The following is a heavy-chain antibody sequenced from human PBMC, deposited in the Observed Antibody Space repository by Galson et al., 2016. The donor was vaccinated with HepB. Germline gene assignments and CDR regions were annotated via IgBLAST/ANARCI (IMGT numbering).Heavy chain of an antibody. J-gene: IGHJ4*02. CDR3: ARAVSGSYFDF. CDR2: IYYTGST. V-gene: IGHV4-31*03. CDR1: GGSLNSGATAFY. D-gene: IGHD1-26*01. Sequence: LSLTCSVSGGSLNSGATAFYWSWIRQYPGKGLEWIGYIYYTGSTYYNPSLKSRVIMSVDTSKNQFSLQLSSLTVADTAVYFCARAVSGSYFDFWGQGALVAVSS.